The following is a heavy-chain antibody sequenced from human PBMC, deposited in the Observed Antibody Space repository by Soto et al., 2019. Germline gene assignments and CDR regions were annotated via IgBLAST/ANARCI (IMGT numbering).Heavy chain of an antibody. V-gene: IGHV4-38-2*02. D-gene: IGHD4-17*01. CDR2: IYHSGST. CDR3: ARDLYASIYDAFKI. Sequence: PSETLSLTCSVSGGSISSDCWSWRRQPPGKGLEWIGSIYHSGSTYYNPSLKSRVTISVDTSKNQFSLRLTSVTAADTAVYYCARDLYASIYDAFKIWGQGTMVTVSS. J-gene: IGHJ3*02. CDR1: GGSISSDC.